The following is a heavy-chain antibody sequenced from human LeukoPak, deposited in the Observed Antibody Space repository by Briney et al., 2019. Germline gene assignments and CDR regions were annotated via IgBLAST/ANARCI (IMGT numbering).Heavy chain of an antibody. Sequence: SETLSLTCAVYGGSFSGYYWSWIRQPPGKGLEWIGEINHSGSTNYNPSLKSRVTISVDTSKNQFSLKLSSVTAADTAVYYCARTRGGTRYSSSPPCDYWGQGTLDTVSS. J-gene: IGHJ4*02. V-gene: IGHV4-34*01. CDR3: ARTRGGTRYSSSPPCDY. CDR1: GGSFSGYY. CDR2: INHSGST. D-gene: IGHD6-13*01.